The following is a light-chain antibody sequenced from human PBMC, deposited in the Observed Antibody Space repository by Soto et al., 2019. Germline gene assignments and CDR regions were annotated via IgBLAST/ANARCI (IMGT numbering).Light chain of an antibody. CDR3: QQYDKWPPIT. V-gene: IGKV3-15*01. Sequence: EIVLTQSPGTLSLSPGERATLSCRASQSVTSSYLAWYQQKPGQAPRLLIYGASTRATGIPARFSGSGSGTDFTLTISSLQSEDFALYYCQQYDKWPPITFGQGTRLEIK. J-gene: IGKJ5*01. CDR2: GAS. CDR1: QSVTSSY.